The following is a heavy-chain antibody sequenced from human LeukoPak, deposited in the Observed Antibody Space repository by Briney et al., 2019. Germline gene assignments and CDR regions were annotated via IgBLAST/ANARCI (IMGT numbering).Heavy chain of an antibody. CDR2: INTYNGNT. V-gene: IGHV1-18*01. D-gene: IGHD2-15*01. CDR1: GYTFTSYG. CDR3: ASLQCSGGSCYSDY. Sequence: ASVKVSCKASGYTFTSYGISWVRQAPGQGLEWMGWINTYNGNTNYAQKLQGRVTMTTDTSTSTAYMELRSLRSDDTAVYYCASLQCSGGSCYSDYWGQGTLVTVSS. J-gene: IGHJ4*02.